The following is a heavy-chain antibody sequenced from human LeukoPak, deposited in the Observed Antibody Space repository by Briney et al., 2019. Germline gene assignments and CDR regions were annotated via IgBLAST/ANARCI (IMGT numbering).Heavy chain of an antibody. CDR2: INQDGTEK. CDR1: GFTFSSYW. J-gene: IGHJ4*02. D-gene: IGHD3-22*01. CDR3: AKYYYDSSGTSYFDY. Sequence: GGSLRLSCAASGFTFSSYWMSWVRQAPGEGLEWVAKINQDGTEKAYVDSVRGRFTISRDNAKNTLYLQMNSLRAEDTAVYYCAKYYYDSSGTSYFDYWGQGTLVTVSS. V-gene: IGHV3-7*01.